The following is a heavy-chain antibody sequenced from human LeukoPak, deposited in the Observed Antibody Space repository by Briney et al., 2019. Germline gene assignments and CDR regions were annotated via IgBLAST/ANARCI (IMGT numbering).Heavy chain of an antibody. V-gene: IGHV1-8*01. D-gene: IGHD2-21*01. J-gene: IGHJ4*02. CDR1: GYTFATYD. CDR3: ARVAGNCGGDCYRLLY. Sequence: ASVKVSCKASGYTFATYDINWVRQATGQGLEWLGWMNPNSGNTGYAQKFQGRVTVTRNISITTAYMELTNLRSEDTAVYYCARVAGNCGGDCYRLLYWGRGTLVTVSS. CDR2: MNPNSGNT.